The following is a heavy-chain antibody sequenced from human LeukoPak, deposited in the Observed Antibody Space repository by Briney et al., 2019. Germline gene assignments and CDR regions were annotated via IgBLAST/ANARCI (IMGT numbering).Heavy chain of an antibody. CDR3: ARGLTVTTLDY. D-gene: IGHD4-17*01. CDR2: ISYDGSNK. V-gene: IGHV3-30-3*01. CDR1: GFTFSSYA. J-gene: IGHJ4*02. Sequence: LTGGSLRLSCAASGFTFSSYAMHWVRQAPGKGLEWVAVISYDGSNKYYADSVKGRFTISRDNSKNTLYLQMNSLRAEDTAVYYCARGLTVTTLDYGGQEPLVTFP.